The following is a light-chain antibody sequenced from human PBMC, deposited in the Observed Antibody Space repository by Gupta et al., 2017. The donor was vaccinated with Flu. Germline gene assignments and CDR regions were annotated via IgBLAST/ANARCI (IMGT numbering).Light chain of an antibody. CDR2: EVN. CDR3: TSHAGTNNLV. V-gene: IGLV2-8*01. J-gene: IGLJ1*01. CDR1: NSDVGSRNY. Sequence: QTALPQPLSASASPGQSITISCTGTNSDVGSRNYVSWYQQYPGKAPKLVIYEVNKRPSGVPDRFSGSKSGNTASLTVSGLQADDEADYYCTSHAGTNNLVFGTGTRVTVL.